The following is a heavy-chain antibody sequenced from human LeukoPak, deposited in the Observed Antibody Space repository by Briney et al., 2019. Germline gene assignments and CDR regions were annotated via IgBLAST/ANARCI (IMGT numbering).Heavy chain of an antibody. CDR1: GGTFTSYA. Sequence: ASVKVSCKASGGTFTSYAISWVRQAPGQGLEWMGSIIPIFGTANYAQKFQGRVTITTDESTSTAYMELSSLRSEDTDVYYCARSWGDWNYGYFDYWGQGTLVTVSS. CDR3: ARSWGDWNYGYFDY. CDR2: IIPIFGTA. V-gene: IGHV1-69*05. D-gene: IGHD1-7*01. J-gene: IGHJ4*02.